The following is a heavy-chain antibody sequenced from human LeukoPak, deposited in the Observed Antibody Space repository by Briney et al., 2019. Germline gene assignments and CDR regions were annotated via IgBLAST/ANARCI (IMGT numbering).Heavy chain of an antibody. Sequence: ASVKVSCKASGYTFTGYYMHWVRQAPGQGLEWMGWISVYNGNTNYAQKFQGRVTMTTDTSTSTAYMELRSLRSDDTAVYYCARDYRGSSNWEYYFDYWGQGTLVTVSS. J-gene: IGHJ4*02. CDR2: ISVYNGNT. V-gene: IGHV1-18*04. D-gene: IGHD6-13*01. CDR3: ARDYRGSSNWEYYFDY. CDR1: GYTFTGYY.